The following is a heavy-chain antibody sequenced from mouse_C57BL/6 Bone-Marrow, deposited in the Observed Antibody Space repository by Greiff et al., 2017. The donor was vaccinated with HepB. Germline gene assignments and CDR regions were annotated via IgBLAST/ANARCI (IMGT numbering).Heavy chain of an antibody. CDR2: IYPGNGDT. Sequence: QVQLQQSGAELVRPGASVKMSCKAPGYTFTSYNMHWVKQTPRQGLEWIGAIYPGNGDTSYNQKFKGKATLTVDKSSSTAYMQLSSLTSEDSAVYFCARGGDLYYGYSYYAMDYWGQGTSVTVSS. CDR1: GYTFTSYN. CDR3: ARGGDLYYGYSYYAMDY. V-gene: IGHV1-12*01. J-gene: IGHJ4*01. D-gene: IGHD2-2*01.